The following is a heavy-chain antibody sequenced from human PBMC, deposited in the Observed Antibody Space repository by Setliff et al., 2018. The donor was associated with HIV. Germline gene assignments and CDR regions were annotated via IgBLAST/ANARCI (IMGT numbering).Heavy chain of an antibody. V-gene: IGHV3-53*01. CDR2: IYSDGRT. CDR3: AKGVKWLDP. Sequence: PGGSLRLSCAASGFTVSDTHMTWVRQAPGRGLEWVSFIYSDGRTYYAESVKGRFTSSRDDSKNTLYLQMHSLRVDDTAAYYCAKGVKWLDPWGQGIQVTSPQ. J-gene: IGHJ5*02. CDR1: GFTVSDTH. D-gene: IGHD3-16*01.